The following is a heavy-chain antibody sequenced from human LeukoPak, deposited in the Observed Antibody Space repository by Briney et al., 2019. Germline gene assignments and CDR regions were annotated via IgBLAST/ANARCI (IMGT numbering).Heavy chain of an antibody. J-gene: IGHJ3*01. Sequence: GGSLRLSCAASGFTFSIHAMTWVRQAPGKGLGWVSGISGDGASTNYAESVKGQFTNSRDNSQKTLFLQMNSLRVEETAIYYCAMDSYVSGSHVHTFDVWGQGTMVTVSS. CDR3: AMDSYVSGSHVHTFDV. D-gene: IGHD3-10*01. CDR2: ISGDGAST. CDR1: GFTFSIHA. V-gene: IGHV3-23*01.